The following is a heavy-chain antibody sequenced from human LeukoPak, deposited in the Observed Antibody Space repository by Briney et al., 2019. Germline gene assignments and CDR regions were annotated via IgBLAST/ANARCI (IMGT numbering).Heavy chain of an antibody. CDR1: GFTFSSYW. Sequence: GGSLRLSCAASGFTFSSYWMSWVRQAPGKGLEWVANIKQDGSEKYYVDSVKGRFTISRDNAKNSLYLQMNSLRAEDTAVYYCARDRSQGYYDFWSGYSGDYYFDYWGRGTLVTVSS. D-gene: IGHD3-3*01. CDR3: ARDRSQGYYDFWSGYSGDYYFDY. CDR2: IKQDGSEK. V-gene: IGHV3-7*01. J-gene: IGHJ4*02.